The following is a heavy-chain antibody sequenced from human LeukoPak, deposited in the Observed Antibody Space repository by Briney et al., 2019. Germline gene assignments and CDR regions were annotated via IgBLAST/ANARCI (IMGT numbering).Heavy chain of an antibody. CDR2: ISAYNGNT. J-gene: IGHJ6*02. CDR1: GYTFTSYD. D-gene: IGHD3-22*01. V-gene: IGHV1-18*01. CDR3: AREGYYDSSAFTYYYYYGMDV. Sequence: ASVKVSCKASGYTFTSYDINWVRQAPGQGLEWMGWISAYNGNTNYAQKLQGRVTMTTDTSTSTAYMELRSLRSDDTAVYYCAREGYYDSSAFTYYYYYGMDVWGQGTTVTVSS.